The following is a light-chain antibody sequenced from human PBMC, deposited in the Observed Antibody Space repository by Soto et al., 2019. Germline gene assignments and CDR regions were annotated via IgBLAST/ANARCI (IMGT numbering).Light chain of an antibody. Sequence: EIVMTQSPATLSVSPGGRATLSCRASQSIRDTLAWYQQKPGQAPRLLIHGASTRATGFPARFSGSGSGTDFTLTISSLQSEAFEIYYCQQYNNLSWTVGQGTKVDIK. V-gene: IGKV3-15*01. CDR2: GAS. J-gene: IGKJ1*01. CDR1: QSIRDT. CDR3: QQYNNLSWT.